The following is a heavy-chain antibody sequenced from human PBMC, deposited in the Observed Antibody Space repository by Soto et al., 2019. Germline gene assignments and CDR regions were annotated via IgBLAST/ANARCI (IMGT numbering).Heavy chain of an antibody. V-gene: IGHV4-4*02. Sequence: QVQLQESGPGLVKPSGTLSLTCAVSSGSISSSNWWSWVRQPPGKGLEWIGEIYHSGSTNYNPSLKSRGTISVDKSKNQFSLKLSSVTAADTAVYYCARVGDDCSSTSCYVWFDPWGQGTLVTVSS. J-gene: IGHJ5*02. CDR3: ARVGDDCSSTSCYVWFDP. CDR2: IYHSGST. D-gene: IGHD2-2*01. CDR1: SGSISSSNW.